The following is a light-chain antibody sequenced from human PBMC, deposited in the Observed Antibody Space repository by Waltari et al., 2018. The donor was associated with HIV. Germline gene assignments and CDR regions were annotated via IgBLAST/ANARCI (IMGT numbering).Light chain of an antibody. Sequence: QSVLTQPPSASGTPGQRVAISCSGSSSNIGNNFVYWYQPLPGTTPKLLIDRNKQRPSGVPDRCAGSKSGTSASLASSGLRSEDEADYYCTSWDDSLSGWMFGGGTTLTVL. CDR2: RNK. CDR1: SSNIGNNF. V-gene: IGLV1-47*01. J-gene: IGLJ3*02. CDR3: TSWDDSLSGWM.